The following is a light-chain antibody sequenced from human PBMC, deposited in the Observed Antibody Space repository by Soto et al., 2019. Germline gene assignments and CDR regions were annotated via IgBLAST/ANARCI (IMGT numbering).Light chain of an antibody. CDR3: SSYRRTSTTSTLSWV. V-gene: IGLV2-14*03. J-gene: IGLJ3*02. CDR2: DVN. Sequence: QSALTQPASVSGSPGQSITISCTGTSSDVGGYNYVSWYQQHPGKAPKLMIYDVNYRPSGVSNRFSGSKSGNTASLTISGLQAEDEAHYYCSSYRRTSTTSTLSWVFGGGTKLTVL. CDR1: SSDVGGYNY.